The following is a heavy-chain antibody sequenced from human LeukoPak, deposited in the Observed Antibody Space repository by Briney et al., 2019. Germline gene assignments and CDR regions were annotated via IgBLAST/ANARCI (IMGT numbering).Heavy chain of an antibody. Sequence: QAGGSLRLSCAASGFTFSGSAMHWVRQASGKGLEWVGRIRSKVNSYATAYAASVKGRFTISRDDSKNTAYLQMNSLKTEDTAVYYCTRHLTPYCSGGSCANWFDPWGQGTLVTVSS. CDR2: IRSKVNSYAT. CDR3: TRHLTPYCSGGSCANWFDP. D-gene: IGHD2-15*01. J-gene: IGHJ5*02. CDR1: GFTFSGSA. V-gene: IGHV3-73*01.